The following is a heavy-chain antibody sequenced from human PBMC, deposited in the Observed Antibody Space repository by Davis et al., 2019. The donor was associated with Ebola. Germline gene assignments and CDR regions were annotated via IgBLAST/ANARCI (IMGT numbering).Heavy chain of an antibody. Sequence: PGGSLRLSCAASGFTFSDYYMGWIRQAPGKGLECLSYISYSGNNIYDADSVKGRFTISRHNAKNSLCLQMNSLRDEDTAVYYCAGGSGYYYYYGMDVWGQGTTVTVSS. D-gene: IGHD6-19*01. J-gene: IGHJ6*02. CDR3: AGGSGYYYYYGMDV. V-gene: IGHV3-11*04. CDR1: GFTFSDYY. CDR2: ISYSGNNI.